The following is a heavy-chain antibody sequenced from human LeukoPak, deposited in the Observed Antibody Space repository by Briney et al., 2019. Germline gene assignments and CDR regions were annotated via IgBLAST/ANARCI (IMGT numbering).Heavy chain of an antibody. CDR3: ARHRAGMGLLWFGEADY. CDR1: GGSISSSSYY. CDR2: IYHSGST. J-gene: IGHJ4*02. Sequence: PSETLSLTCTVSGGSISSSSYYWGWIRQPPGKGLEWIGSIYHSGSTYYNPSLKSRVTISVDTSKNQFSLKLSSVTAADTAVYYCARHRAGMGLLWFGEADYWGQGTLVTVSS. D-gene: IGHD3-10*01. V-gene: IGHV4-39*01.